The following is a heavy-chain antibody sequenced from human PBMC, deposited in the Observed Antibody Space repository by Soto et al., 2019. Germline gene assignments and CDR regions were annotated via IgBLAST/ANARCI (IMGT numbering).Heavy chain of an antibody. CDR1: AFSFSTYT. D-gene: IGHD3-10*01. V-gene: IGHV3-48*01. J-gene: IGHJ2*01. Sequence: EVELVESGGGLVQPGGSLRLSCAASAFSFSTYTMNWVRQAPGKGLEWVSYISGSSSSIKYADSVKGRFTISRDNAKNSLYLQMNRLRAEDTAVYYCAQKGGSGRRYFDLWGRGTLVTVSS. CDR2: ISGSSSSI. CDR3: AQKGGSGRRYFDL.